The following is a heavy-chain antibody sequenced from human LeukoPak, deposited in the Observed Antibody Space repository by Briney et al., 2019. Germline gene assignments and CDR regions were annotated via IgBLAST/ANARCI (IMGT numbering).Heavy chain of an antibody. CDR3: ARDTRPMVRGVIITNDYYYGMDV. J-gene: IGHJ6*02. V-gene: IGHV3-11*01. CDR1: GFTFSDYY. D-gene: IGHD3-10*01. CDR2: ISSSGSTI. Sequence: GGSLRLSCAASGFTFSDYYMSWIRQAPGKGLGWVSYISSSGSTIYYADSVKGRFTISRDNAKNSLYLQMNSLRAEDTAVYYCARDTRPMVRGVIITNDYYYGMDVWGQGTTVTVSS.